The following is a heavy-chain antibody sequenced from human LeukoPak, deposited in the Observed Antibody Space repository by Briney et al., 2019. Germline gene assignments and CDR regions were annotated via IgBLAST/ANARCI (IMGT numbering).Heavy chain of an antibody. D-gene: IGHD3-16*01. Sequence: GGSLRLSCAASGFTFSTYGMHWVRQAPGKGLEWVTVISYDGSHKYYADSVKGRFTISRDNSKNTLYLQMNSLRAEDTAVYYCARGAGFRFSPFDYWGQGTLVTVSS. CDR2: ISYDGSHK. V-gene: IGHV3-33*05. CDR3: ARGAGFRFSPFDY. J-gene: IGHJ4*02. CDR1: GFTFSTYG.